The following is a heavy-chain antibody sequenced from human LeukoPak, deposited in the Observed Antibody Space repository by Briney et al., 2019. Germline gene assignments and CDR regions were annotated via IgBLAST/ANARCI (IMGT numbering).Heavy chain of an antibody. J-gene: IGHJ6*02. CDR3: ARDRSGWFIYGMDV. CDR2: INPNSGGT. CDR1: GYTFTGYY. Sequence: ASVKVSCKASGYTFTGYYMHWVRQAPGQGLEWMGWINPNSGGTNYAQKFQGWVTMTRDTSISTAYMELSRLRSDDTAVYYCARDRSGWFIYGMDVWGQGTTVTVSS. V-gene: IGHV1-2*04. D-gene: IGHD6-19*01.